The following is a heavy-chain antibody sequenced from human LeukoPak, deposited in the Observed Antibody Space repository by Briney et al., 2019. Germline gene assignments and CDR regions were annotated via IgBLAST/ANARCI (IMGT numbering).Heavy chain of an antibody. Sequence: PGGSLRLSCAASGFTFSSYGMHWVRRAPGKGLEWVAFIRYDGSNKNNADSVKGRFTISRDNSKNTLYLQMNSLRPEDTAVYYCAKVYLEFSNYQHYYFDSWGQGTLVTVSS. V-gene: IGHV3-30*02. D-gene: IGHD4-11*01. CDR1: GFTFSSYG. CDR3: AKVYLEFSNYQHYYFDS. CDR2: IRYDGSNK. J-gene: IGHJ4*02.